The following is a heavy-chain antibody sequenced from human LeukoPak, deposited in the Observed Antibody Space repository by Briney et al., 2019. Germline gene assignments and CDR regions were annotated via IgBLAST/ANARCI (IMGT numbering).Heavy chain of an antibody. J-gene: IGHJ3*02. V-gene: IGHV5-51*01. CDR2: IYPGDSDT. D-gene: IGHD3-22*01. Sequence: GESLKISCKGSGYSFTSYWIGWVRQMPGKGLEWMGIIYPGDSDTRYSPSFQGQVTISADKSISTAYLQWSSLKASDTAMYYCARHGSYYDSSGYDAFDIWGQGTMVTVSS. CDR3: ARHGSYYDSSGYDAFDI. CDR1: GYSFTSYW.